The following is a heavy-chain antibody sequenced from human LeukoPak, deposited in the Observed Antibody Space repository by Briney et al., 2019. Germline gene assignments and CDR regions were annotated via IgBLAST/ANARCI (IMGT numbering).Heavy chain of an antibody. CDR1: GFPFKNFG. Sequence: PGGSLRLSCAASGFPFKNFGMHWVRQAPGKGLEWVAVISYDGSNKYYADSVKGRFTISRDNSKNTLYLQMNSLRAEDTAVYYCARVLGYQLLSSWFDPWGQGTLVTVSS. D-gene: IGHD2-2*01. CDR2: ISYDGSNK. V-gene: IGHV3-30*03. CDR3: ARVLGYQLLSSWFDP. J-gene: IGHJ5*02.